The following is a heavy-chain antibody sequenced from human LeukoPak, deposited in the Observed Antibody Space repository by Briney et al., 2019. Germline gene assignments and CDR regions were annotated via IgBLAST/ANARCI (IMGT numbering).Heavy chain of an antibody. J-gene: IGHJ4*02. CDR2: ISSSSSYI. Sequence: GGSLRLSCAASGFTFSSYSMNWVRQAPGKGLEWVSSISSSSSYIYYADSVKGRFTISRDNAKNSLYLQMNSLRAEDTPVYYCARDMEEYFDYWGQGTLVTVSS. D-gene: IGHD3-10*01. V-gene: IGHV3-21*01. CDR3: ARDMEEYFDY. CDR1: GFTFSSYS.